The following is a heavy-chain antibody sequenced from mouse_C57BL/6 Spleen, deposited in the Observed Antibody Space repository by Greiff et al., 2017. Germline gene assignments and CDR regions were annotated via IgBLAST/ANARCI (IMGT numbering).Heavy chain of an antibody. CDR1: GFTFSDYG. CDR3: ARRDLMDC. V-gene: IGHV5-17*01. D-gene: IGHD3-3*01. J-gene: IGHJ4*01. CDR2: ISSGSSTI. Sequence: DVQLVESVGGLVKPGGSLKLSCAASGFTFSDYGMHWVRQAPEKGLEWVAYISSGSSTIYYADTVQGRFTISRDNAKTALFLQMTRLRAEDTAMYYCARRDLMDCWGQGTSVTVSS.